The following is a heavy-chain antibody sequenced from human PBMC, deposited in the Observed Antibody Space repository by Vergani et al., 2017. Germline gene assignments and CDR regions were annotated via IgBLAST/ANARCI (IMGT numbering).Heavy chain of an antibody. CDR1: GGSISSGGYY. CDR3: ARGNDGDYVDAFDI. CDR2: IYYSGST. J-gene: IGHJ3*02. Sequence: QVQLQESGPGLVKPSQTLSLTCTVSGGSISSGGYYWSWIRQHPGKGLEWIGYIYYSGSTYYNPSLKSRVTISVDTSKNPFSLKLSSVTAADTAVYYCARGNDGDYVDAFDIWGQGTMVTVSS. V-gene: IGHV4-31*03. D-gene: IGHD4-17*01.